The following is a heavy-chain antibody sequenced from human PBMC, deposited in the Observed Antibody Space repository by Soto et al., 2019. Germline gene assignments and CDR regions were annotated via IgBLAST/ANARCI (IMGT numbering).Heavy chain of an antibody. Sequence: QVQLVQSGAEVKKPGASVKVSCKASGYIFTDYDVNWVRQAPGQGLEWMGWINPKSGVIKYAQKFQGRVTMTTDTFITTAYMELSGLRSDDTAVYYCARPYCGTNSCHNWFDSWGQVTLVTVSS. D-gene: IGHD2-2*01. CDR2: INPKSGVI. J-gene: IGHJ5*01. CDR3: ARPYCGTNSCHNWFDS. CDR1: GYIFTDYD. V-gene: IGHV1-2*02.